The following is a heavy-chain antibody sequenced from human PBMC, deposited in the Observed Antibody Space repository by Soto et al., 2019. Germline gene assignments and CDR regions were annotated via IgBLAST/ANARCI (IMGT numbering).Heavy chain of an antibody. CDR3: ARYYDFWSVYPTDYYFDY. J-gene: IGHJ4*02. CDR2: IYYSGST. D-gene: IGHD3-3*01. V-gene: IGHV4-39*01. Sequence: SETLSLTCTVSGGSISSSSYYWGWIRQPPGKGLEWIGSIYYSGSTYYNPSLKSRVTISVDTSKNQFSLKLSSVTAADTAVYYCARYYDFWSVYPTDYYFDYWGQGTLVTVSS. CDR1: GGSISSSSYY.